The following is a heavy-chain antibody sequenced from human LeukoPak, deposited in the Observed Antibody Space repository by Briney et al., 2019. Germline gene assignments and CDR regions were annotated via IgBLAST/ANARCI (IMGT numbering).Heavy chain of an antibody. CDR2: IYPDSGET. V-gene: IGHV1-2*02. CDR1: GYPFTGYH. J-gene: IGHJ5*02. Sequence: GASVKVFCKASGYPFTGYHVQWVRQAPGQGLEWMGRIYPDSGETIYAQKFQGRVTMTRDTSISTAYMELSRLTSDDTAVYYCAALGSRMKQRIDTWGQGTPVTVSS. CDR3: AALGSRMKQRIDT. D-gene: IGHD7-27*01.